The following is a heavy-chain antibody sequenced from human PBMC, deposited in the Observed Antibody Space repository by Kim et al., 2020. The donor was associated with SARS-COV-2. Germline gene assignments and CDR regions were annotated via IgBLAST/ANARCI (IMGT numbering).Heavy chain of an antibody. CDR3: ARAYCGGGTCFDYFDY. CDR2: IYYSGST. V-gene: IGHV4-31*03. Sequence: SETLSLTCSVSGGSISSVPSYWRWIRQHPGKGLEWIGYIYYSGSTYYNPSLKTRVTISLDTSKNQFSLKLSSVTAADTAVYYCARAYCGGGTCFDYFDY. D-gene: IGHD2-15*01. CDR1: GGSISSVPSY. J-gene: IGHJ4*01.